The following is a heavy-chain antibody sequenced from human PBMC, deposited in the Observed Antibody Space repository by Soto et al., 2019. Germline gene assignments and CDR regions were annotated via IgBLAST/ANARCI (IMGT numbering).Heavy chain of an antibody. CDR1: GFTFSSYA. D-gene: IGHD2-15*01. J-gene: IGHJ4*02. CDR2: ISYDGSNK. CDR3: ARAQESRGKLPQFDY. V-gene: IGHV3-30-3*01. Sequence: GGSLRLSCAASGFTFSSYAMHWVRQAPGKGLEWVAGISYDGSNKYYADSVKGRFTISRDNSKNTLYLQMNSLRAEDTAVYYCARAQESRGKLPQFDYWGQGTLVTVSS.